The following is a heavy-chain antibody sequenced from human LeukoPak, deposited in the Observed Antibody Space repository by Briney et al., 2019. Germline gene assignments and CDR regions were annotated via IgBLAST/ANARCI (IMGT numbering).Heavy chain of an antibody. CDR2: IYTSGST. CDR1: GGSISSGSYY. J-gene: IGHJ6*03. V-gene: IGHV4-61*02. CDR3: ARDRSIWFGESYYYYYYMDV. Sequence: SETLSLTCTVSGGSISSGSYYWRWVRQPAGTGLEWLGRIYTSGSTNYNPSLKSRVTTSVDTSKNQFSLKLSSVTAADTAVYYCARDRSIWFGESYYYYYYMDVWGKGTTVTVSS. D-gene: IGHD3-10*01.